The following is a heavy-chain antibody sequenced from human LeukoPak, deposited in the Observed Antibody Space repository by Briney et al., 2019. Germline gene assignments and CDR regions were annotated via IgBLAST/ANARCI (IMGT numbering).Heavy chain of an antibody. CDR2: IDWDDDK. D-gene: IGHD4-17*01. CDR3: ARYLYGDSASYFDY. Sequence: GSGPTLGNPTQTLTLTCTFSGFSLSTSGLCVSWIRQPPGKALEWLALIDWDDDKYYSTSLKTRLTISKDTSKNQVVLTMTNMDPVDTATFYCARYLYGDSASYFDYWGQGTLVTVSS. CDR1: GFSLSTSGLC. V-gene: IGHV2-70*01. J-gene: IGHJ4*02.